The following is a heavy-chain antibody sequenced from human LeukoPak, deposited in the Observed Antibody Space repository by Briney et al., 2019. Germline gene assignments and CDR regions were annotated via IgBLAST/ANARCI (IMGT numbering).Heavy chain of an antibody. CDR2: IRYDGSNK. D-gene: IGHD6-19*01. Sequence: SGGSLRLSCAASGFTFSSYGMHWVRQAPGKGLEWVAFIRYDGSNKYYADSVKGRFTISRDNSKNTLYLQMNSLRAEDTAVYYCAKPAISSRGWYYDYWGQGTLVTVSS. J-gene: IGHJ4*02. V-gene: IGHV3-30*02. CDR1: GFTFSSYG. CDR3: AKPAISSRGWYYDY.